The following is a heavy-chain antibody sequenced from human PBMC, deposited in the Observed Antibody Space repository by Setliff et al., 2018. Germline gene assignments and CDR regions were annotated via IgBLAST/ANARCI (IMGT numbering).Heavy chain of an antibody. CDR3: ARDPHYDPTYSLPGHAFDF. CDR1: GDPIDSYY. Sequence: PSETLSLTCSVSGDPIDSYYWGWVRQSAGRGLEWIGRIYGGGATNYNPSLKARLTISVDNSKNQFSLQLTSATAADTAVYYCARDPHYDPTYSLPGHAFDFWGQGIMVTVSS. CDR2: IYGGGAT. J-gene: IGHJ3*01. V-gene: IGHV4-4*07. D-gene: IGHD3-22*01.